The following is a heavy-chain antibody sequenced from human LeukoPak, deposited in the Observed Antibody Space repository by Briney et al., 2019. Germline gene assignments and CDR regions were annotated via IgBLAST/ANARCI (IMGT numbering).Heavy chain of an antibody. V-gene: IGHV1-69*13. Sequence: VASVKVSCKASGGTFSSYAISWVRQAPGQGLEWMGGIIPIFGTANYAQKFQGRVTITADESTSTAYMELSSLRSEDTAVYYCARVHYYGSGKRPTYYYMDVWGKGTTVTISS. CDR2: IIPIFGTA. J-gene: IGHJ6*03. CDR3: ARVHYYGSGKRPTYYYMDV. CDR1: GGTFSSYA. D-gene: IGHD3-10*01.